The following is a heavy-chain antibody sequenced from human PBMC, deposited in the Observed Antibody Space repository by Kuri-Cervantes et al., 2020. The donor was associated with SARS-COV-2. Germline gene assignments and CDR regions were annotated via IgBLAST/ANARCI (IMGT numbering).Heavy chain of an antibody. D-gene: IGHD3-10*01. CDR2: IYYSGST. CDR3: ASSLVRELIDV. Sequence: TLSLTCTVAGGSISSGGYYWSWILQHPGKGLEWIGYIYYSGSTYYNPSLKRRVTISVDTSKNQFSLKLSSVTGADTAMYYCASSLVRELIDVWGQGTLVTVSS. J-gene: IGHJ4*02. V-gene: IGHV4-31*03. CDR1: GGSISSGGYY.